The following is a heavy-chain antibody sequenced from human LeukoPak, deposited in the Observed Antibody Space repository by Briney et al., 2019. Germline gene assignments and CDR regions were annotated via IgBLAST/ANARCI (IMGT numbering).Heavy chain of an antibody. D-gene: IGHD5-18*01. V-gene: IGHV1-46*01. CDR2: INPSGGST. CDR3: ATPARGYSYGYGLNYYYMDV. Sequence: ASVKVSCKASGYTFTSYYMHWVRQAPGQGLEWIGIINPSGGSTSYAQKFQGRVTMTRDTSTSTVYMELSSLRSEDTAVYYCATPARGYSYGYGLNYYYMDVWGKGTTVTVSS. CDR1: GYTFTSYY. J-gene: IGHJ6*03.